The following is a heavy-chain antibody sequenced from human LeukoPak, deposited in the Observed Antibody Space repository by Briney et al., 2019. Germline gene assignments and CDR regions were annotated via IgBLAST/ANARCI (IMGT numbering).Heavy chain of an antibody. Sequence: LPGGSLRLSCAASGFMFSSYWMSWVRQAPGKGLEWVANIKQDGSEKYYVDSVKGRFTISRDNAKNSLYLQMNSLRAEDTAVYYCAKGRYLCSGGSCYYSDYWGQGTLVTVSS. J-gene: IGHJ4*02. CDR1: GFMFSSYW. CDR3: AKGRYLCSGGSCYYSDY. V-gene: IGHV3-7*01. CDR2: IKQDGSEK. D-gene: IGHD2-15*01.